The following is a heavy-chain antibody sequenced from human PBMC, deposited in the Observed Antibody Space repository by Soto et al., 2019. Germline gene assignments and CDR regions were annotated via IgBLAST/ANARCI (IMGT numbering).Heavy chain of an antibody. J-gene: IGHJ6*02. V-gene: IGHV3-13*05. CDR1: GFTFSNFD. Sequence: GESLKISCATSGFTFSNFDMHWVRQVPGKGLEWVSAIGAARDPYYLGSVKGRFTISRENAKNSVYLQMNDLRAGDSAVYYCARAYTGRLPRRADYYYDMDVWGQGTTATVS. CDR3: ARAYTGRLPRRADYYYDMDV. CDR2: IGAARDP. D-gene: IGHD2-2*02.